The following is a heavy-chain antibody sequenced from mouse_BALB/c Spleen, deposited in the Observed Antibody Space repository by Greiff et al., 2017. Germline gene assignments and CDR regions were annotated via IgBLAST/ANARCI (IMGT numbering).Heavy chain of an antibody. J-gene: IGHJ2*01. V-gene: IGHV14-1*02. Sequence: EVQLQQSGAELVRPGALVKLSCKASGFNIKDYYMHWVKQRPEQGLEWIGWIDPENGNTIYDPKFQGKASITADTSSNTAYLQLSSLTSEDTAVYYCARWLLPNYFDYWGQGTTLTVSS. CDR3: ARWLLPNYFDY. CDR2: IDPENGNT. D-gene: IGHD2-3*01. CDR1: GFNIKDYY.